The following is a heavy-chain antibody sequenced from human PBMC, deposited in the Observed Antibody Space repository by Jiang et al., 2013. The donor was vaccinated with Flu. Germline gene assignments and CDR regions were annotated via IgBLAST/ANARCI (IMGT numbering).Heavy chain of an antibody. V-gene: IGHV4-59*01. D-gene: IGHD5-18*01. CDR2: IYYSGST. J-gene: IGHJ1*01. Sequence: GLVKPSETLSLTCTVSGGSISSYYWSWIRQPPGKGLEWIGYIYYSGSTNYNPSLKSRVTISVDTSKNQFSLKLSSVTAADTAVYYCARYSYGSGDFQHWGQGTLVTVSS. CDR3: ARYSYGSGDFQH. CDR1: GGSISSYY.